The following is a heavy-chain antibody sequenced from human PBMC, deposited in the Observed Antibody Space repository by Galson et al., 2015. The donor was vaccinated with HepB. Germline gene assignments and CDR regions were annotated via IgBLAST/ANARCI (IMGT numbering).Heavy chain of an antibody. CDR1: GYSFTSYW. Sequence: QSGAEVKKPGESLKISCKGSGYSFTSYWIGWVRQMPGKGLEWMGIIYPGDSDTRYSPSFQGQVTISADKSISTAYLQWSSLKASDTAMYYCARHQVRYFDSSDAFDIWGQGTMVTVSS. V-gene: IGHV5-51*01. J-gene: IGHJ3*02. CDR3: ARHQVRYFDSSDAFDI. D-gene: IGHD3-9*01. CDR2: IYPGDSDT.